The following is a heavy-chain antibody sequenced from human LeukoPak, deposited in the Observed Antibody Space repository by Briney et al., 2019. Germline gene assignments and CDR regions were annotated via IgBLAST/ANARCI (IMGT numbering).Heavy chain of an antibody. CDR2: MNPNSGNT. D-gene: IGHD1-26*01. CDR3: ARVSSGSYLVPEAYYFDY. V-gene: IGHV1-8*03. J-gene: IGHJ4*02. CDR1: EYTFTSYD. Sequence: ASVKVSCRASEYTFTSYDINWVRQAAGQGLEWMGFMNPNSGNTGYAQKFQGRVTITRNTSISTAYMELSSLRSEDTAVYYCARVSSGSYLVPEAYYFDYWGQGTLVTVSS.